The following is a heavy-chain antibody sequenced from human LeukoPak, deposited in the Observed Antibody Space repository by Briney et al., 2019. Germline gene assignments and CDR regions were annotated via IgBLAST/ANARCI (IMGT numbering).Heavy chain of an antibody. CDR3: AKGWYSSTWSYFDY. J-gene: IGHJ4*02. V-gene: IGHV3-43*02. D-gene: IGHD6-13*01. CDR2: ISGDGGRT. CDR1: GSTFDDYA. Sequence: PGGSLRLSCAASGSTFDDYAMHWVRQAPGKGLEWVSLISGDGGRTYYAESVRGRFTISRDNSKTSLYLQMNGLRTEDTAFYYCAKGWYSSTWSYFDYWGQGTLVTVSS.